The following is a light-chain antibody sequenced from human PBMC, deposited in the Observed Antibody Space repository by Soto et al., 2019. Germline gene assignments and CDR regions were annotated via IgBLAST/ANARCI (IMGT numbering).Light chain of an antibody. J-gene: IGKJ1*01. CDR2: RAS. CDR1: QTISGW. Sequence: DIKMSHKRPAERGCVEERVPHTSRASQTISGWLAWYQQKPGKAPKLLIYRASSITSGVPSRFSGSGSGTEFTLTISILEPDAFAIYYRQHYISYSEAFGQGTKVDIK. CDR3: QHYISYSEA. V-gene: IGKV1-5*03.